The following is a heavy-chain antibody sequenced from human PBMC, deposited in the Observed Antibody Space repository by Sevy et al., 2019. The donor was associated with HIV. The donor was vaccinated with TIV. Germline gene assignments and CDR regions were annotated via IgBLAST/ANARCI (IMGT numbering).Heavy chain of an antibody. CDR3: AKDNRPATMSNSSYYYYYGMDV. D-gene: IGHD6-6*01. J-gene: IGHJ6*02. Sequence: GGSLRLSCAASGFRFSDYAMHWVRQAPGKGLEWVSGISWNSVSLDYADSVKGRFTISIDNAKNSLYLQMNRLRSEDTAVYYCAKDNRPATMSNSSYYYYYGMDVWGQGTTVTVSS. CDR1: GFRFSDYA. CDR2: ISWNSVSL. V-gene: IGHV3-9*01.